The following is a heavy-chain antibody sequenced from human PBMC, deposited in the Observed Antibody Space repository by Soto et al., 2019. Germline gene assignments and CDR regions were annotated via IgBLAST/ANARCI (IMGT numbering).Heavy chain of an antibody. D-gene: IGHD4-17*01. J-gene: IGHJ5*02. CDR2: IIPIFGTA. CDR1: GGTLSSYA. V-gene: IGHV1-69*13. Sequence: ASVKVSCKASGGTLSSYAISWVRQAPGQGLEWMGGIIPIFGTANYAQKFQGRVTITADESTSTAYMELSSLRSEDTAVYYCASQSWGGDYVPKNWFDPWGQGTLVTVSS. CDR3: ASQSWGGDYVPKNWFDP.